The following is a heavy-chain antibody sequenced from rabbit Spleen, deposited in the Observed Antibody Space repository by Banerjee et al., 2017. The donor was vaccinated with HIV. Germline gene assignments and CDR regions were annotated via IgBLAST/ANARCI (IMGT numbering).Heavy chain of an antibody. Sequence: QSLEESGGDLVKPGASLTLTCTASEVSFSYSSYICWVRQAPGKGLEWIACIDAGSSGFTYFATWAKGRFTISKTSSTTVTLQMTRLTAADTATYFCARDTSSSFSSYGMDLWGPGPLVTVS. J-gene: IGHJ6*01. CDR3: ARDTSSSFSSYGMDL. CDR2: IDAGSSGFT. CDR1: EVSFSYSSY. V-gene: IGHV1S40*01. D-gene: IGHD1-1*01.